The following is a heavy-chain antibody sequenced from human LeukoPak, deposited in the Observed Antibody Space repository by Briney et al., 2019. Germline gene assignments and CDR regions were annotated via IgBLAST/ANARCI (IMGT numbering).Heavy chain of an antibody. CDR1: GFTVNSNY. CDR2: ISSGGST. V-gene: IGHV3-53*01. CDR3: AREQDYYSPLDS. Sequence: GGSLRLSCAASGFTVNSNYMTWVRQAPGKGLEWVSFISSGGSTYYADSVKGRFTISRDNSKNTLYLQMNSLRADDTAVYYCAREQDYYSPLDSWGQGTLVTVSS. J-gene: IGHJ5*01. D-gene: IGHD2-21*01.